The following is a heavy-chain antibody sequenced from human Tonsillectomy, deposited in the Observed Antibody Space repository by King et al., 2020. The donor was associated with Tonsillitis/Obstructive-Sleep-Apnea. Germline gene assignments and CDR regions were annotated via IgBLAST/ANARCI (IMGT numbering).Heavy chain of an antibody. CDR2: IFSSGST. CDR3: AGQYNVYNWFDP. Sequence: VQLQESGPGLVKPSETLSLTCTVSGGSISSYYWSWIRQPPGKGLEWIGYIFSSGSTNYNPSLKSRVTISVDTSKNQFSLKLSSVTAADTAVYYCAGQYNVYNWFDPWGQGTLVTVSS. D-gene: IGHD1-14*01. CDR1: GGSISSYY. V-gene: IGHV4-59*08. J-gene: IGHJ5*02.